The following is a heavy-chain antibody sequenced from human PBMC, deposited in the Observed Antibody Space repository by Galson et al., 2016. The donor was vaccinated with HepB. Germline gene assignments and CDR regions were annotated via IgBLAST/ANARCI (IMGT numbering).Heavy chain of an antibody. D-gene: IGHD3-10*01. CDR2: ISGSGGST. J-gene: IGHJ4*02. V-gene: IGHV3-23*01. CDR3: AKERSSPWFGESLDY. CDR1: GFTFSSYA. Sequence: SLRLSCAASGFTFSSYAMSWVRQAPGKGLEWVSDISGSGGSTYYADSVKGRFTISRDNSKNTLYLQVNSLRAEDTAVYYCAKERSSPWFGESLDYWGQGTLVTVSS.